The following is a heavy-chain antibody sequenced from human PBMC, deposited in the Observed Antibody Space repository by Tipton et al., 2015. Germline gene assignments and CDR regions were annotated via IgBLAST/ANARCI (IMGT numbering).Heavy chain of an antibody. D-gene: IGHD2-2*01. CDR1: RGSISSSSYY. J-gene: IGHJ4*02. Sequence: TLSLTCTVSRGSISSSSYYWGWIRQPPGKGLEWIGSIYYSGSTYYNPSLKSRVTISVDTSKNQFSLKLSSVTPDDTAMYYCARGPAPLDYWGQGILVTVSS. CDR2: IYYSGST. V-gene: IGHV4-39*01. CDR3: ARGPAPLDY.